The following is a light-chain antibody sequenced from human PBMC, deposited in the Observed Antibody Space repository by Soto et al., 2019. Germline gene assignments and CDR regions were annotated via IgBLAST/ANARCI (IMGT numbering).Light chain of an antibody. V-gene: IGKV3-11*01. J-gene: IGKJ3*01. CDR2: DAS. CDR1: QSVSSY. Sequence: EIVLTQSPATLSLSPGERATLSCRASQSVSSYLAWNQQKPGQAPRLLIYDASNRATGIPARFSGSGSATDFTLTISSLEPEDFADYYCQQRSNWPFTFGPGNKVDIK. CDR3: QQRSNWPFT.